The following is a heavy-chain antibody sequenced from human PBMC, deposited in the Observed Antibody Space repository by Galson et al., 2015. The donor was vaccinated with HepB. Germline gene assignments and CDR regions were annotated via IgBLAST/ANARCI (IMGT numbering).Heavy chain of an antibody. J-gene: IGHJ6*02. CDR1: GFTFSNAW. CDR2: IKSKTDGGTT. D-gene: IGHD2-2*02. V-gene: IGHV3-15*01. CDR3: TTGGLFLEKWGYQLLYRGYYYYGMDV. Sequence: SLRLSCAASGFTFSNAWMSWVRQAPGKGLEWVGRIKSKTDGGTTDYAAPVKGRFTISRDDSKNTLYLQMNSLKTEDTAVYYCTTGGLFLEKWGYQLLYRGYYYYGMDVWGQGTTVTVSS.